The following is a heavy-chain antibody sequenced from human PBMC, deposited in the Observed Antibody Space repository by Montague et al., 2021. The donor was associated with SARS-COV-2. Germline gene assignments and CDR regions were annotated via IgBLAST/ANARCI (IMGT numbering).Heavy chain of an antibody. V-gene: IGHV4-59*08. J-gene: IGHJ6*02. Sequence: SETLSLTCSISGGSMRNYYWSWIRQPPGRGLEWIAYIYDSGNVDYNPSLKSRVTILVDTSKNQFSLKLSSVTAADTAVYYCAAQTDYYYYSLDVWGQGTTATVS. CDR2: IYDSGNV. CDR1: GGSMRNYY. CDR3: AAQTDYYYYSLDV.